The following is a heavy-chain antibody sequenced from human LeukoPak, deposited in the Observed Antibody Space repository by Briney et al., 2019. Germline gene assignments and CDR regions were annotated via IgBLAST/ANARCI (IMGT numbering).Heavy chain of an antibody. CDR3: VHRQYYGGGTYSPFNH. D-gene: IGHD2-21*01. J-gene: IGHJ4*02. CDR1: GFSLDSDRVA. CDR2: TYGDDDR. V-gene: IGHV2-5*02. Sequence: SGPTLVEPTQTLTLTCTFSGFSLDSDRVAVGWIRQPPGKALEWLALTYGDDDRRYSSSLKNRLTITRDTSRNQVVLTMTNMDPVDTGTYSCVHRQYYGGGTYSPFNHWGLGILVTVTS.